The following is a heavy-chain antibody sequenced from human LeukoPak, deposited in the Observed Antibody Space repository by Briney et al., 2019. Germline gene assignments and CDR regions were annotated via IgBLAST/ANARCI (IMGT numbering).Heavy chain of an antibody. CDR3: ARGRIDYFDY. V-gene: IGHV3-21*01. J-gene: IGHJ4*02. CDR2: ISSSSTYI. CDR1: GFTFSSYS. D-gene: IGHD2-21*01. Sequence: GGSLRLSCAASGFTFSSYSMNWVRQAPGKGLEWVSSISSSSTYIYYADSVKGRFTISRDNAKNSLYLQMNSLRAEDTTVYYCARGRIDYFDYWGQGTLVTVSS.